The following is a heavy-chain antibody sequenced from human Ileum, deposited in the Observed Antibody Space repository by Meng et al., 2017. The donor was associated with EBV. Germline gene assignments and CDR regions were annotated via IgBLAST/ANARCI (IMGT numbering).Heavy chain of an antibody. CDR3: ASSDYYRSDY. CDR2: TSHSGST. V-gene: IGHV4-4*02. D-gene: IGHD3-22*01. Sequence: QVQLQEPGPGLVKPSETLSLTCAVSGGSISRSAWWSWVRQPPGKGLEWIGETSHSGSTNYSPSLKSRVTISLDKSKNQLSLKLNSVTAADTAVYYCASSDYYRSDYWGQGTLVTVSS. CDR1: GGSISRSAW. J-gene: IGHJ4*02.